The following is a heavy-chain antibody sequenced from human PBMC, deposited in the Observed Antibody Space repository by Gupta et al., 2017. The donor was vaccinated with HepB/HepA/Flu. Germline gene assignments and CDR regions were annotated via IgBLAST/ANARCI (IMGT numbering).Heavy chain of an antibody. CDR3: ARGPYGGNSNFDY. J-gene: IGHJ4*02. D-gene: IGHD4-23*01. V-gene: IGHV4-4*07. Sequence: QVQLQASGPGLVKPSETLSLNCSVSGDYICSSYWSWIRQPAGKGLEWIGRIFVSGSTNYNPFLKGRVTMSVDASKNHFSLKLTSVTAADTAIYYCARGPYGGNSNFDYWGQGILVTVSS. CDR2: IFVSGST. CDR1: GDYICSSY.